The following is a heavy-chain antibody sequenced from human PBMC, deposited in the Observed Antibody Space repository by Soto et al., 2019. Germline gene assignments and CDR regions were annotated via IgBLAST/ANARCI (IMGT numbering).Heavy chain of an antibody. D-gene: IGHD6-19*01. CDR1: GFTVSSNY. CDR2: IYSGGST. V-gene: IGHV3-53*01. CDR3: ARDGWTAVAGKNYYYYYGMDV. Sequence: GGSLRLSCAASGFTVSSNYMSWVRQAPGKGLEWVSVIYSGGSTYYADSVKGRFTISRDNSKNTLYLQMNSLRAEDTAVYYCARDGWTAVAGKNYYYYYGMDVWGQGTTVTVSS. J-gene: IGHJ6*02.